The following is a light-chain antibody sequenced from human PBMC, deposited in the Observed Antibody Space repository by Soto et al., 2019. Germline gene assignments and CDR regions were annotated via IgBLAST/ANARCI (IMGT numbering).Light chain of an antibody. V-gene: IGLV2-14*01. CDR3: YSYTTTSTYV. J-gene: IGLJ1*01. Sequence: ALTQPASVSGSPGQSITLSCTGTTSDVGGYHFVSWYQQHPGKAPKLMIYEVTNRPSGVSDRFSGSKSGNTASLTISGLQAEDEADYYCYSYTTTSTYVFGSGTKLTVL. CDR1: TSDVGGYHF. CDR2: EVT.